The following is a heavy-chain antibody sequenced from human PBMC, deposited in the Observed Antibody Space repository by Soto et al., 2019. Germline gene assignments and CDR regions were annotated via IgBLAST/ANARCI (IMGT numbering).Heavy chain of an antibody. J-gene: IGHJ3*02. Sequence: QITLKESGPTLVKPTQPLTLTCTFSGFSLRSSGAGVGWIRQPPGKALEWLALIYWDDDKRYSTSLRSRLTITKDNSKSEVVLTMTNVAPSNTATYDEAHKRGIRFIAWGDAFGNWGQGTMVTVTS. CDR2: IYWDDDK. D-gene: IGHD3-3*01. CDR1: GFSLRSSGAG. V-gene: IGHV2-5*02. CDR3: AHKRGIRFIAWGDAFGN.